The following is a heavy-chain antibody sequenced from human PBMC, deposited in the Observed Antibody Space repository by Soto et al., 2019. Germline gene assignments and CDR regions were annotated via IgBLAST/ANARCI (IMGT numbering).Heavy chain of an antibody. Sequence: ESGGGLVPPGGSLRLSCAASGFTFSTYWMSWVRQAPGKGLEWVANIKQDGSEEYYVDSVKGRFTISRDNAKNSLYLQMNSMRGQDTAVYYYAGTHGASDAWGYWGQGTLVTVSS. V-gene: IGHV3-7*04. CDR1: GFTFSTYW. J-gene: IGHJ4*02. D-gene: IGHD7-27*01. CDR3: AGTHGASDAWGY. CDR2: IKQDGSEE.